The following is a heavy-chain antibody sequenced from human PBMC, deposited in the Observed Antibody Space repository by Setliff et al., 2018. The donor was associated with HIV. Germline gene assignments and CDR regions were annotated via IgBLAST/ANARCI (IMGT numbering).Heavy chain of an antibody. CDR2: ITPSGAT. V-gene: IGHV4-34*10. Sequence: TLSLTCAVYGGSVSGHYWGWFRQPPGKGLEWIGEITPSGATNYLPSLKSRVTMSLDTSKSQFSLNLSSVTAADTAVYYCARWGDGYNSYDSWGQGTLVTVSS. J-gene: IGHJ4*02. CDR1: GGSVSGHY. D-gene: IGHD5-12*01. CDR3: ARWGDGYNSYDS.